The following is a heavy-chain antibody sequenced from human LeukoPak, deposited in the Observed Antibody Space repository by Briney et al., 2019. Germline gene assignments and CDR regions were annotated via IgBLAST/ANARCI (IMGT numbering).Heavy chain of an antibody. CDR2: DHYSGST. CDR1: VGSISSYS. Sequence: SETLSLTCTVSVGSISSYSWSWIRQPPGKGLGWIGYDHYSGSTNYNPSLKSRVTISVDTSKNRFSLKLSSVTAADTAVYYCVRVNSGWYSFDYWGQGTLVTVSS. D-gene: IGHD6-19*01. CDR3: VRVNSGWYSFDY. V-gene: IGHV4-59*08. J-gene: IGHJ4*02.